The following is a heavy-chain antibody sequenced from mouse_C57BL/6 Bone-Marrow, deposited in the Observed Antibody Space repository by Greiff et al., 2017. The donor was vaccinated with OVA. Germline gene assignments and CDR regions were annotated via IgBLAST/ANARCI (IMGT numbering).Heavy chain of an antibody. CDR1: GFTFSSYA. J-gene: IGHJ3*01. V-gene: IGHV5-4*01. D-gene: IGHD1-1*01. CDR3: ARDEDYGSSYTWFAY. CDR2: ISDGGSYT. Sequence: EVKVEESGGGLVKPGGSLKLSCAASGFTFSSYAMSWVRQTPEKRLEWVATISDGGSYTYYPDNVKGRFTISRDNAKNNLYLQMSHLKSEDTAMYYCARDEDYGSSYTWFAYWGQGTLVTVSA.